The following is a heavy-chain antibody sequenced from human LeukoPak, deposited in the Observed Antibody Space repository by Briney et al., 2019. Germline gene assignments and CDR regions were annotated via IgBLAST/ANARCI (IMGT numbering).Heavy chain of an antibody. CDR2: TYYRSKWSI. CDR3: ARNPLSVTGENWFDP. D-gene: IGHD3-10*01. V-gene: IGHV6-1*01. Sequence: SQTLSLTCAISGDSVSSNSAAWNWIRQSPSRGLEWLGRTYYRSKWSIDYAVSVKNRITITASSSKNQFYLQLNSVTPDDTAVYYCARNPLSVTGENWFDPWGQGTLVTVSS. CDR1: GDSVSSNSAA. J-gene: IGHJ5*02.